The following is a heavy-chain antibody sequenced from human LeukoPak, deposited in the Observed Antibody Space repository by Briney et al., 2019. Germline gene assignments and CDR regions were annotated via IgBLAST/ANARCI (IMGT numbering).Heavy chain of an antibody. CDR1: GFTFSSYW. CDR2: IKQDRSEI. CDR3: ARDVVGSLDY. J-gene: IGHJ4*02. D-gene: IGHD2-15*01. Sequence: GGSLRLSCAASGFTFSSYWMAWVRQAPGKGLEWVANIKQDRSEINYMDSVKGRFTTSRDNAKNSLYLQMNSLRAEDTAVYYCARDVVGSLDYWGQGTLVTVSS. V-gene: IGHV3-7*01.